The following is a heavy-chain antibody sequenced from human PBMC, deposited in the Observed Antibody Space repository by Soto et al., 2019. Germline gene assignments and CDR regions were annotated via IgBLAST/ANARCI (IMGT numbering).Heavy chain of an antibody. CDR1: GFTFSSYG. D-gene: IGHD2-2*01. CDR3: AKEGAVLVPATPRYYYGMGV. V-gene: IGHV3-30*18. J-gene: IGHJ6*02. CDR2: ISYDGSNK. Sequence: QVQLVESGGGVVQPGRSLRLSCAASGFTFSSYGMHWVRQAPGKGLEWVAVISYDGSNKYYADSVKGRFTISRDNSKNTLYLQMNSLRAEDTAVYYCAKEGAVLVPATPRYYYGMGVWGQGTTVTVSS.